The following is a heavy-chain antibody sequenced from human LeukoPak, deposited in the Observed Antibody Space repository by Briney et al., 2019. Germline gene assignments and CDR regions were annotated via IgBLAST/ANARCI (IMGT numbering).Heavy chain of an antibody. D-gene: IGHD1-26*01. CDR2: INHSGST. CDR1: GGSFSGYY. V-gene: IGHV4-34*01. J-gene: IGHJ5*02. Sequence: PSETLSLTCAVYGGSFSGYYWSWIRQPPGKGLEWIGEINHSGSTNHNPSLKSRVTISVDTSKNQFSLKLSSVTAADTAVYYCASPISGRLGSWGQGTLVTVSS. CDR3: ASPISGRLGS.